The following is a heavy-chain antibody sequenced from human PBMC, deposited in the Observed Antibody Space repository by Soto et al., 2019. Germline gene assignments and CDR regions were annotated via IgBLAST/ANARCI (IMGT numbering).Heavy chain of an antibody. CDR2: INHSGRT. V-gene: IGHV4-34*01. CDR3: ARGGFWTVDY. J-gene: IGHJ4*02. CDR1: GGSFSGYY. Sequence: QVQLQQWGAGLLKPSETLSLTCAVYGGSFSGYYWSWIRQPPGKGLEWIGEINHSGRTNYNPSLKSRVNISVDTSNTQFSLKLSSVTAAETAVYYCARGGFWTVDYWGQGTLVTVSS. D-gene: IGHD3-3*01.